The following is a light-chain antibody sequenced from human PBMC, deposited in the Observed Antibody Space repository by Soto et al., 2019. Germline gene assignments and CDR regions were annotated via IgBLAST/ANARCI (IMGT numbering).Light chain of an antibody. CDR3: QHHNSYSQT. J-gene: IGKJ1*01. CDR2: RAS. Sequence: DIPLTQSPPTLSASVGDRVTITCRASQSIRYYLAWYQQMPGKAPKLLIYRASSLQSWVPSRFSGSGSGTEFTLTISSLQPDDFATYFCQHHNSYSQTFGQGTKVEIK. V-gene: IGKV1-5*01. CDR1: QSIRYY.